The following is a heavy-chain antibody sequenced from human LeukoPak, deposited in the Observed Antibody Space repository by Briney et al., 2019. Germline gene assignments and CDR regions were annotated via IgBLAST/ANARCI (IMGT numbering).Heavy chain of an antibody. CDR2: INPNSGDT. CDR1: GYTFTGYY. V-gene: IGHV1-2*02. CDR3: ARVGPIVVVPAAILPFDP. D-gene: IGHD2-2*01. J-gene: IGHJ5*02. Sequence: ASVKVSCKASGYTFTGYYMHWVRQAPGQGLEWMGWINPNSGDTNYAQKFQGRVTMTRDTSISTAYMELSRLRSDDTAVYYCARVGPIVVVPAAILPFDPWGQGTLVAVSS.